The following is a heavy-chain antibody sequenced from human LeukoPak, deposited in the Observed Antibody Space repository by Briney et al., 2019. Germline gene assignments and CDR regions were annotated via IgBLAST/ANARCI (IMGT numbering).Heavy chain of an antibody. CDR3: ARRRRNPNWFDP. CDR1: GGSISSGGYY. Sequence: SETLSLTCSVSGGSISSGGYYWSWIRQHPGKGLEWIGYIYYSGSTYYNPSLKSRVIMSVDTSKNQFSLKLSSVTAADTAVYYCARRRRNPNWFDPWGQGTLVTVSS. V-gene: IGHV4-31*03. CDR2: IYYSGST. J-gene: IGHJ5*02.